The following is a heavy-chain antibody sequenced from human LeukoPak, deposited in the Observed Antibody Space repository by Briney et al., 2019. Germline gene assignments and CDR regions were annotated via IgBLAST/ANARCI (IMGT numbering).Heavy chain of an antibody. V-gene: IGHV4-39*07. CDR2: IYYSGST. CDR3: ARDSRETGVILGGVGKPYYYHYMDV. Sequence: PSETLSLTCTVSGGSISSSSYYWGWIRQPPGKGLEWIGSIYYSGSTYYNPSLKSRVTISVDTSKNQFSLKLSSVTAADTAVYYCARDSRETGVILGGVGKPYYYHYMDVWGKGTTVTVSS. D-gene: IGHD3-16*02. J-gene: IGHJ6*03. CDR1: GGSISSSSYY.